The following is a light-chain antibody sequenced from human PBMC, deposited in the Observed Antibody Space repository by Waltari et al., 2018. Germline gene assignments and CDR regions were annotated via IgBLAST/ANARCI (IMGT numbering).Light chain of an antibody. CDR3: QQYYSTPLT. J-gene: IGKJ4*01. Sequence: DIVMTQSPESLAVSLGERATINCKSSESVLYSSNNKNHLAWYQQKPGQPPKFLLYWVPDRFSGSGSETDFTLTVTSLQAEDAAIYYCQQYYSTPLTFGGGTRVEI. CDR1: ESVLYSSNNKNH. V-gene: IGKV4-1*01.